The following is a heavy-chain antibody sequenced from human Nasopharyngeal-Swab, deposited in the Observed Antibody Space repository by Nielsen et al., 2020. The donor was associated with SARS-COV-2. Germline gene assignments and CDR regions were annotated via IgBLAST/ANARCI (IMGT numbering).Heavy chain of an antibody. V-gene: IGHV3-30*18. J-gene: IGHJ5*02. CDR1: GFTFSSYG. D-gene: IGHD3-10*01. CDR2: ISYDGSNK. Sequence: GESLKISCAASGFTFSSYGMHWVRQAPGKGLEWVAVISYDGSNKYYADSAKGRFTISRDNSKNTLYLQMNSLRAEDTAVYYCANGAGVPNWFDPWGQGTLVTVSS. CDR3: ANGAGVPNWFDP.